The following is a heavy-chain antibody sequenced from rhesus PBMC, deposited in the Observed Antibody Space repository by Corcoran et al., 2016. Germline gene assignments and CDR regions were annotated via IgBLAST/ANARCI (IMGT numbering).Heavy chain of an antibody. J-gene: IGHJ4*01. V-gene: IGHV3S5*01. D-gene: IGHD3-16*01. CDR3: AKVTIGYYFDY. CDR1: GFTFSSYG. CDR2: ISKGEWST. Sequence: EVQLVESGGGLVQPGGSLRLSCAASGFTFSSYGMSGVRQALGKRMEWVSYISKGEWSTSYADSGTSRFTISRDNSKNTLSLQMNSLRAEDTAVYYCAKVTIGYYFDYWGQGVLVTVSS.